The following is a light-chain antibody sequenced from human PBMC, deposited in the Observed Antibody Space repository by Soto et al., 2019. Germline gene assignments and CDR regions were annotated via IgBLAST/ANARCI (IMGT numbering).Light chain of an antibody. Sequence: DIVMTQSPDSLAVSLGERATINCKSSQSVLYSSNNKNYLDWYQQKPGQPPKLLIYWASTRESGVPDRFSGSGSGSDFTLTISSRQAEDVAVYYCQQYYSTPLTFGQGTKVEIK. J-gene: IGKJ1*01. CDR1: QSVLYSSNNKNY. CDR2: WAS. CDR3: QQYYSTPLT. V-gene: IGKV4-1*01.